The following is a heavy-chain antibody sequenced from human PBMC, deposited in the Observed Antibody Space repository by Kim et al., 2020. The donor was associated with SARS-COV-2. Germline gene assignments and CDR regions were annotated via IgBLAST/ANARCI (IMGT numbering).Heavy chain of an antibody. J-gene: IGHJ6*01. V-gene: IGHV4-39*01. CDR1: GGSLSSRSYY. Sequence: SETLSLTCTPSGGSLSSRSYYWGCIRQPPGKELEWFWTAYYSCNTYYNPSPKSLVTISVDTSNNQFSLKLGPVTAADTAAYYGARHQWCINGWYVSFYY. CDR3: ARHQWCINGWYVSFYY. D-gene: IGHD2-8*02. CDR2: AYYSCNT.